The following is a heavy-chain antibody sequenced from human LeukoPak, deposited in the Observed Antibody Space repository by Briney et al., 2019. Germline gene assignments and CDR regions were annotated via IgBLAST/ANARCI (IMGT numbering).Heavy chain of an antibody. CDR1: GGPFSGYY. V-gene: IGHV4-34*01. CDR2: INHSGST. J-gene: IGHJ4*02. D-gene: IGHD3-16*02. CDR3: ARRSIMITFGGVIGVYFDY. Sequence: SETLSLTCAVYGGPFSGYYWSWIRQPPGKGLEWIGEINHSGSTNYNPSLKSRVTISVDTSKNQFSLKLSSVTAADTAVYYCARRSIMITFGGVIGVYFDYWGQGTLVTVSS.